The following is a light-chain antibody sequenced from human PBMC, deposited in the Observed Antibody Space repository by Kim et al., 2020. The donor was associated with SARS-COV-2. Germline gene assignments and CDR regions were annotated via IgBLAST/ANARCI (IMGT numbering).Light chain of an antibody. V-gene: IGKV3-20*01. Sequence: SPGEGATLSCRASQSVSSIYLAWYQQKPGQAPRLLIYGASSRAIGIPDRFSGSGSGTDFTLTISRLEPEDFAVYYCHQYGTSPWTFGQGTKVDIK. CDR3: HQYGTSPWT. J-gene: IGKJ1*01. CDR1: QSVSSIY. CDR2: GAS.